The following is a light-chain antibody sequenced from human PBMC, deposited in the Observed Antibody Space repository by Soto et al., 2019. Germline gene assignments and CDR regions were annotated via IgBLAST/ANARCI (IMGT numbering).Light chain of an antibody. CDR2: GAS. CDR1: ERVYINS. CDR3: QQYGASPFT. V-gene: IGKV3-20*01. Sequence: EIVLTQSPGTLSLSPGESATLSCKASERVYINSFAWYYQKPGQPPRLLIYGASTSATGIPYRFSGSGSGTDFVLSINRLEVEDSGMYYCQQYGASPFTFGPGTRVDIK. J-gene: IGKJ3*01.